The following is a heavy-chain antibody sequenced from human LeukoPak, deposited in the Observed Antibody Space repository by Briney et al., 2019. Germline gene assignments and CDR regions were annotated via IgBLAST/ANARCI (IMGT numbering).Heavy chain of an antibody. J-gene: IGHJ4*02. Sequence: GASVKVSCKASGYTFTSYAMHWVRQAPGQRLEWMGWINAGNGNTKYSQKFQGRVTITRDTSASTAYKELSSLRSEDTAVYYCARRWGGTNWVDYWGQGTLVTVSS. CDR3: ARRWGGTNWVDY. D-gene: IGHD1-1*01. V-gene: IGHV1-3*01. CDR2: INAGNGNT. CDR1: GYTFTSYA.